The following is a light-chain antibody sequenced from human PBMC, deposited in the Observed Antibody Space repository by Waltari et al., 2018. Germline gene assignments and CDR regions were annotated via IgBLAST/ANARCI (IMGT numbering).Light chain of an antibody. CDR1: TSIGPSGGNTY. CDR2: RVS. V-gene: IGKV2-30*02. CDR3: LQAVHWPYT. J-gene: IGKJ2*01. Sequence: DVVTTETLLPLPPALAQRPSFPCRSPTSIGPSGGNTYLSWFQQRPGQSPRRLIYRVSNRASGVPDRFSGSGSGTDFTLKISRLEADDVGVYYCLQAVHWPYTFGQGTKLEIK.